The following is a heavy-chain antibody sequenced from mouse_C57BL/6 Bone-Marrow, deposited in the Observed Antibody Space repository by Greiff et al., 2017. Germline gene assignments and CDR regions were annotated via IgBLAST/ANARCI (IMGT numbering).Heavy chain of an antibody. Sequence: QVQLQQSGAELARPGASVKMSCKASGYTFTSYTMHWVKQRPGKGLEWIGYINPSSGYTKYNQKFKDKATLTADKSSSTAYMQLSSVTSEDSAVYYCARWGVAYWYFDVWGTGTTVTVSS. CDR1: GYTFTSYT. CDR3: ARWGVAYWYFDV. J-gene: IGHJ1*03. V-gene: IGHV1-4*01. CDR2: INPSSGYT.